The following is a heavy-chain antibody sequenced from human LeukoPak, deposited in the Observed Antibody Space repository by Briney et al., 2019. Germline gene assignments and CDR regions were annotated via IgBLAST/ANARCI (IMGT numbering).Heavy chain of an antibody. CDR3: ARDLGDGDGYTADY. V-gene: IGHV1-69*13. D-gene: IGHD5-24*01. CDR1: GGTFSSYA. J-gene: IGHJ4*02. CDR2: IIPIFGTA. Sequence: SVNVSCKASGGTFSSYAISWVRQALGQGLEWMGGIIPIFGTANYAQKFQGRVTITADESTSTAYMELSSLRSEDTAVYYCARDLGDGDGYTADYWGQGTLVTVSS.